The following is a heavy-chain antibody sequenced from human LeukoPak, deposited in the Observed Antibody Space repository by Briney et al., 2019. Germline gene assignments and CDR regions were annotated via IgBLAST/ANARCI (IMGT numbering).Heavy chain of an antibody. Sequence: SQTLSLTCTVSGGSISSGGYYWSWIRQHPGKGLEWIGYIYYSGSTYYNPSLKSRVTMSVDTSKNQFSLKLSSVTAADTAVYYCARDYYDSSGPWSNWFDPWGQGTLVTVSS. D-gene: IGHD3-22*01. CDR2: IYYSGST. V-gene: IGHV4-31*03. CDR1: GGSISSGGYY. J-gene: IGHJ5*02. CDR3: ARDYYDSSGPWSNWFDP.